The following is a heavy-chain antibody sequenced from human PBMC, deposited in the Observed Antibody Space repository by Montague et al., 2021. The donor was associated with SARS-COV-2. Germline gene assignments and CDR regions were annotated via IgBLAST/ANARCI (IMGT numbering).Heavy chain of an antibody. Sequence: SETLSLTCAVYGGSFSVYYWSWLRQSPRSGLEWIAEITHSGTANYNPSLKSRVSISVDTSKNQFTLKLTSVTAADTAMYYCAKEREVVRAARTLVAFDLWGQGTMVTVSS. V-gene: IGHV4-34*01. CDR1: GGSFSVYY. D-gene: IGHD2-2*01. CDR3: AKEREVVRAARTLVAFDL. CDR2: ITHSGTA. J-gene: IGHJ3*01.